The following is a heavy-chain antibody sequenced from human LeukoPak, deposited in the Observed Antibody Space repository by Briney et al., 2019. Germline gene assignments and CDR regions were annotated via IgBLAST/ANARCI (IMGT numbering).Heavy chain of an antibody. J-gene: IGHJ4*02. V-gene: IGHV3-7*03. D-gene: IGHD1-26*01. CDR3: ARDGRPALDY. Sequence: GGSLRLSCAASGFTFTNYWMSWVRQAPGKGLEWVANIKQDGSDKYYVDSVKGRFTISRDNAKNSLYLQMNSLRAEDTAVYYCARDGRPALDYWGQGTLVTVSS. CDR1: GFTFTNYW. CDR2: IKQDGSDK.